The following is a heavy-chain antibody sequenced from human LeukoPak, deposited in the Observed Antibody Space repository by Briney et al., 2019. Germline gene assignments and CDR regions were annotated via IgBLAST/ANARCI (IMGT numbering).Heavy chain of an antibody. CDR3: ARDRSSGYYSDAFDI. V-gene: IGHV4-39*07. CDR1: GGSISSTRYY. Sequence: KPSETLSLTCTVSGGSISSTRYYWGWIRQPPGKGLEWIGSIYYSGSTYYNPSLKSRVTISVDTSKNQLSLKLTSVTAADMAVYYCARDRSSGYYSDAFDIWGQGTMVTVSS. CDR2: IYYSGST. J-gene: IGHJ3*02. D-gene: IGHD3-22*01.